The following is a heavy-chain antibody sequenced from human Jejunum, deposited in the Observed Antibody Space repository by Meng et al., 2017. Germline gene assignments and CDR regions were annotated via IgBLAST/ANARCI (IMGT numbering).Heavy chain of an antibody. CDR3: AKYSSRALEY. J-gene: IGHJ4*02. V-gene: IGHV3-7*01. Sequence: GESLKISCAASGFTFTTYWMSWLRQAPGKGLEWVAHIKEDGSETYYVDSVKGRFTISRDNAKNSLYLQLNSLGAEDTAVYYCAKYSSRALEYWGQGTLVTGSS. D-gene: IGHD6-13*01. CDR2: IKEDGSET. CDR1: GFTFTTYW.